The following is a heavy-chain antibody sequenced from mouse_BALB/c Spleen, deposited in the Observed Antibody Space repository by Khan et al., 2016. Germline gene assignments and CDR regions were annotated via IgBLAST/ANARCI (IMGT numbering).Heavy chain of an antibody. CDR2: INPDSSTI. J-gene: IGHJ1*01. V-gene: IGHV4-1*02. Sequence: EVKRLESGGGLVQPGGSLKLSCAASGFDFSRYWMSWVRQAPGKGIEWIGEINPDSSTINYTPSLKDKFIISRDNAKNTMYLQMRKVRSEDTALYYCASTFWSFDVRGAGTTVTVSS. CDR3: ASTFWSFDV. CDR1: GFDFSRYW.